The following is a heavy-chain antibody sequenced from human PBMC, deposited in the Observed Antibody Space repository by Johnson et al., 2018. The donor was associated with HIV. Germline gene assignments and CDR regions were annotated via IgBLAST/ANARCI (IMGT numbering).Heavy chain of an antibody. D-gene: IGHD6-13*01. Sequence: VQLVESGGGLVQPGGSLRLSCAASGFTFSSYWMSWVRQAPGKGLEWVANIKQDGSEKYYVDSVKGRFTISRDNSKNTLYLQMNSVRAEDTAVYYCAKDWAYSSSWYDEGLAFDIWGQVTMVTVSS. J-gene: IGHJ3*02. V-gene: IGHV3-7*04. CDR2: IKQDGSEK. CDR3: AKDWAYSSSWYDEGLAFDI. CDR1: GFTFSSYW.